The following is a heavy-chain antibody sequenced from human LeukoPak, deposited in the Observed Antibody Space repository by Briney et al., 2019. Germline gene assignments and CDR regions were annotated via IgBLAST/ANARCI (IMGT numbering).Heavy chain of an antibody. V-gene: IGHV1-2*02. CDR2: VNPNSGDT. Sequence: ASVKVSCKASGYTFTGYYLHWVRQAPGQGLEWMGCVNPNSGDTNYAQKFQGSVTMTRDTSISAVYMELSRLRSDDTAVYYCARASGSYWWFDSWGQGTLVTVSS. J-gene: IGHJ5*01. D-gene: IGHD1-26*01. CDR1: GYTFTGYY. CDR3: ARASGSYWWFDS.